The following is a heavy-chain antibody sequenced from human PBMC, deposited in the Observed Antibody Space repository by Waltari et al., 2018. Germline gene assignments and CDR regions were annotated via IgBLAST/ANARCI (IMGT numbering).Heavy chain of an antibody. CDR1: GYTFTSYA. CDR2: INAGNGNT. Sequence: QVQLVQSGAEGKKPGASVKVSCKASGYTFTSYAMHWVRQAPGHRLEWMGWINAGNGNTKYSQKFQGRVTITRGTSASTAYMELSSLRSEDTAVYYCARAGHCTGGVCLDYYYYGMDVWGQGTTVTVSS. CDR3: ARAGHCTGGVCLDYYYYGMDV. V-gene: IGHV1-3*01. J-gene: IGHJ6*02. D-gene: IGHD2-8*02.